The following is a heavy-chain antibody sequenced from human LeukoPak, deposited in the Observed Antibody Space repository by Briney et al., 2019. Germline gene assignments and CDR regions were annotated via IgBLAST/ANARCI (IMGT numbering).Heavy chain of an antibody. CDR3: ARVGYGSGSLDY. CDR2: IKQDGSEK. D-gene: IGHD3-10*01. CDR1: GFTFSSYS. J-gene: IGHJ4*02. Sequence: GGSLRLSCAASGFTFSSYSMNWVRQAPGKGLEWVANIKQDGSEKYYVDSVKGRFTISRDNAKNSLYLQMNSLRAEDTAVYYCARVGYGSGSLDYWGQGTLVTVSS. V-gene: IGHV3-7*01.